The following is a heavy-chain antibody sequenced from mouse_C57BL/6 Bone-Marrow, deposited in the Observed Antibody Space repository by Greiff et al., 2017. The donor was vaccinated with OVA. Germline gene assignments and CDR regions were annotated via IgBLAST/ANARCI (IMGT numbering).Heavy chain of an antibody. CDR1: GFNIKDDY. CDR3: TTWDYYGSSWAY. CDR2: IDPANGDT. V-gene: IGHV14-4*01. D-gene: IGHD1-1*01. J-gene: IGHJ3*01. Sequence: DVKLQESGAELVRPGASVKLSCTASGFNIKDDYMHWVKQRPEQGLEWIGWIDPANGDTEYASQFQGQATITADTSSNTAYLQLSSLTSEDTAVYYCTTWDYYGSSWAYWGQGTLVTVSA.